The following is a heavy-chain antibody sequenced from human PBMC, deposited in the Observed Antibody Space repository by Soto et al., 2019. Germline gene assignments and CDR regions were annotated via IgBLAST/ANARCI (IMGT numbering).Heavy chain of an antibody. Sequence: ASVKVSCKASGYTFTSYGIIWVRQAPGQRLEWMGWINAGNGNTKYSQKFQGRVTITRDTSASTAYMELSSLRSEDTAVYYCARGRIEYNWFDPWGQGTLVTVSS. CDR1: GYTFTSYG. D-gene: IGHD2-15*01. V-gene: IGHV1-3*01. CDR2: INAGNGNT. J-gene: IGHJ5*02. CDR3: ARGRIEYNWFDP.